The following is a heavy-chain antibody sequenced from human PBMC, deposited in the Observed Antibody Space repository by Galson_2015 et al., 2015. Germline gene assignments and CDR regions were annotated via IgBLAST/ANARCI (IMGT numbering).Heavy chain of an antibody. J-gene: IGHJ3*02. Sequence: SLRLSCAASGFTFSSYWMSWVRQAPGKGLEWVANIKQDGNEKYHVDSVKGRFTISRDNAKNSVYMQMHSLRAEDTAVYYCARRVKKMNDAFDIWGQGTMVTVSS. D-gene: IGHD3-22*01. CDR1: GFTFSSYW. CDR3: ARRVKKMNDAFDI. V-gene: IGHV3-7*05. CDR2: IKQDGNEK.